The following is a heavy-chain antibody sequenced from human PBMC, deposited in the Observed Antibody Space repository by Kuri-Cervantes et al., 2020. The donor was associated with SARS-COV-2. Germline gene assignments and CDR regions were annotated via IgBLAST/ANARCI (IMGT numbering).Heavy chain of an antibody. D-gene: IGHD5-18*01. CDR2: ISSRSSQR. Sequence: GEALKISCEASGFTFSTYSMTWVRQAPGKGLEWVSSISSRSSQRYYVDSVKGRFTISRDNAKNSPYLQMNSLRAEDTAVYYCARQRYTAMDTASPFDYWGQGTLVTVSS. CDR1: GFTFSTYS. V-gene: IGHV3-21*01. CDR3: ARQRYTAMDTASPFDY. J-gene: IGHJ4*02.